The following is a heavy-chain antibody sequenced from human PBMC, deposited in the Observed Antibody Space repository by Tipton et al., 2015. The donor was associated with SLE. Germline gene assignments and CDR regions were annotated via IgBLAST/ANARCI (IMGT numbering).Heavy chain of an antibody. V-gene: IGHV4-34*01. CDR2: INHSGTT. CDR1: GGSFSGYY. D-gene: IGHD2-2*01. Sequence: TLSLTCAVYGGSFSGYYWSWIRQPPGKGLEWIGEINHSGTTNYNPSLKSRVTISVDPSKNQFSLKLSSVTAADTAVYYCARGQCTSCYYYYMDVWGKGTTVTVSS. CDR3: ARGQCTSCYYYYMDV. J-gene: IGHJ6*03.